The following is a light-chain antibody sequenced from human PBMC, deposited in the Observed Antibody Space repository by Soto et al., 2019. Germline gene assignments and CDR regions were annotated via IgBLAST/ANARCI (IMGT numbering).Light chain of an antibody. V-gene: IGKV3-15*01. CDR2: DAS. CDR1: QSVSSK. Sequence: EIVMTQSPATLSVSPGERATLSCRASQSVSSKLVWYQQKPGQVPRLLIYDASTRATGIPARFSGSGSGTEFTLTISSLQSEDFAVYYCQQYNNWLTFGGGTKVEIK. CDR3: QQYNNWLT. J-gene: IGKJ4*01.